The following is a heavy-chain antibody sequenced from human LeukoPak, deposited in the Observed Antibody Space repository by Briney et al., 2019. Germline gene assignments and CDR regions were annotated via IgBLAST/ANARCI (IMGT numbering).Heavy chain of an antibody. V-gene: IGHV4-59*01. Sequence: PSETLSLTCTVSGGSISSYYWSWIRQPPGNGLEWIGYIYYSGSTNYNPSLKSRVTISVDTSKNQFSLKLSSETASDTAVYYCAREVQLELGDAFDIWGQGTMVTVSS. CDR3: AREVQLELGDAFDI. CDR1: GGSISSYY. D-gene: IGHD1-1*01. J-gene: IGHJ3*02. CDR2: IYYSGST.